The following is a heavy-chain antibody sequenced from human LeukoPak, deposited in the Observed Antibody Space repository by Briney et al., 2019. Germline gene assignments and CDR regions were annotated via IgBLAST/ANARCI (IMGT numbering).Heavy chain of an antibody. D-gene: IGHD2-21*02. V-gene: IGHV3-21*01. J-gene: IGHJ5*02. CDR2: ISSSSSYI. Sequence: PGGPLRLSCAASGFTFSSSSMNWVRQAPGKGLEWVSSISSSSSYIYYADSVKGRFTISRDNAKNSLYLQMNSLRAEDRAVYYCASRYAYCGGDCYSDWFDPWGQGPLVTVTS. CDR3: ASRYAYCGGDCYSDWFDP. CDR1: GFTFSSSS.